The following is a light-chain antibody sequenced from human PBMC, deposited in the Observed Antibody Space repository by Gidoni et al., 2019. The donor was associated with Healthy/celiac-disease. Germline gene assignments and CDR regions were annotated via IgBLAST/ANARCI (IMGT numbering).Light chain of an antibody. J-gene: IGKJ1*01. CDR3: QQYYSYPRT. V-gene: IGKV1-8*01. Sequence: AIRMTQSPSSFSASTGDRVPITCRASQGISSYLACYQQKPGKAPKLLIYAASTLQSGVPSRFSGSGSGTDFPLTISCLQSEDFATYYCQQYYSYPRTFGQGTKVEIK. CDR2: AAS. CDR1: QGISSY.